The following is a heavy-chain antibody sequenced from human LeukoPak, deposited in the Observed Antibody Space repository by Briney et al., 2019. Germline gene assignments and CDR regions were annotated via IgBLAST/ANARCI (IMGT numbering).Heavy chain of an antibody. CDR3: ARISRAYCGGDCYNDAFDI. J-gene: IGHJ3*02. D-gene: IGHD2-21*02. Sequence: SGTLSLTCAVSGGSISSSNWWSWVRQPPGKGLEWIGEIYHSGSTYYNPSLRSRVTISIDTSKKQFSLELSSVTAADTAVYYCARISRAYCGGDCYNDAFDIWGQGTMVTVSS. CDR2: IYHSGST. V-gene: IGHV4-4*02. CDR1: GGSISSSNW.